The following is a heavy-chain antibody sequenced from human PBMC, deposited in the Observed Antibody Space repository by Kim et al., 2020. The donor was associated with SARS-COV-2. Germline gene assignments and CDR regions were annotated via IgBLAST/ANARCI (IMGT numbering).Heavy chain of an antibody. CDR1: GFTFSSYA. D-gene: IGHD3-22*01. Sequence: GGSLRLSCSASGFTFSSYAMHWVRQAPGKGLEYVSAISSNGGSTYYADSVKGRFTISRDNSKNTLYLQMSSLRAEDTAVYYCVKERGDSSGYYSDAFDIWGQGTMVTVSS. V-gene: IGHV3-64D*06. CDR2: ISSNGGST. J-gene: IGHJ3*02. CDR3: VKERGDSSGYYSDAFDI.